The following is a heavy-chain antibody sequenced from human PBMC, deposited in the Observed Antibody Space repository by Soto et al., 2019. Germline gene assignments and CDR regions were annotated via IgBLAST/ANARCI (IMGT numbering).Heavy chain of an antibody. CDR2: ISGYTGST. Sequence: DSVQVSCKTSGNPSSSYGISWVRQAPGQGLAWMGWISGYTGSTNYVQKFQGRVTMTTDTSTSTAYMELRNLRSDDTAVYDCARDNGNDFDYR. CDR1: GNPSSSYG. J-gene: IGHJ4*01. CDR3: ARDNGNDFDY. V-gene: IGHV1-18*01. D-gene: IGHD4-17*01.